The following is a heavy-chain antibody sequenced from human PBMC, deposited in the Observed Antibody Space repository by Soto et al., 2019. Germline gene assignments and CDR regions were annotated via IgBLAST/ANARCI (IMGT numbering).Heavy chain of an antibody. V-gene: IGHV3-11*06. CDR3: VRSGDNYNLLDY. J-gene: IGHJ4*02. CDR1: GFTLSYHY. Sequence: PGGSLRLSCAASGFTLSYHYMSWIRQAPGKGLEWIGYSSNSGSFTRYADSVKGRFSIPRDNAKNSLYLQINSLRGDDTAIYYCVRSGDNYNLLDYWGQGTPVTVSS. CDR2: SSNSGSFT. D-gene: IGHD1-1*01.